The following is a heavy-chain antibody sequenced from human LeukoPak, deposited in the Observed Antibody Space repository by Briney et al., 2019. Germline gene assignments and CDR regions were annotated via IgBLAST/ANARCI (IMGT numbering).Heavy chain of an antibody. CDR1: TFTFSNAW. CDR2: IKSKIDGGTT. V-gene: IGHV3-15*01. D-gene: IGHD3-10*01. Sequence: GESLRLSCAVYTFTFSNAWMRWVRQAPGKGLEWVGRIKSKIDGGTTDYAAPVKPRLTISRDDSKNTLYLQMNSLKTEDTAVYYCTTSYGSGSYYKAYWGQGTLVTVSS. J-gene: IGHJ4*02. CDR3: TTSYGSGSYYKAY.